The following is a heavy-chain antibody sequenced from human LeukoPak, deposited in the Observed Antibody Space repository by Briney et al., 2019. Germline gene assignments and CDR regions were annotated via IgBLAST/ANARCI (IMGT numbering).Heavy chain of an antibody. D-gene: IGHD2-21*02. CDR3: ATRIFCGGDCYSSHGMDV. CDR2: INNSGSTI. CDR1: GFTFSDYY. J-gene: IGHJ6*02. V-gene: IGHV3-11*01. Sequence: GGSLRLSCAASGFTFSDYYMSWIRQAPGKGLEWVSYINNSGSTIYYADSVKGRFTISRDNAKNSLYLQMNSLRPEDTAVYYCATRIFCGGDCYSSHGMDVWGPGTTVTVSS.